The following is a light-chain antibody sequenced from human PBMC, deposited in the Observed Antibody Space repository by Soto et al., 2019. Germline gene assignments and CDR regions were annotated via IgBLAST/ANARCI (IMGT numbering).Light chain of an antibody. CDR3: QQRSNWPPWLT. Sequence: EIVLTQSPATLSLSPGERATLSCRASQSVSSYLAWYQQKPGQAPRLLIYDASNRATGIPARFSGSGSGTDFTLTISSLEPEDFAVYYCQQRSNWPPWLTFGGGTKMEIK. CDR2: DAS. J-gene: IGKJ4*01. V-gene: IGKV3-11*01. CDR1: QSVSSY.